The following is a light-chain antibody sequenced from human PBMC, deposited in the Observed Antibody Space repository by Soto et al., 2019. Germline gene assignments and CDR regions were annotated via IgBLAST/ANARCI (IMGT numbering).Light chain of an antibody. CDR1: QTVSRN. Sequence: EVVMTQSPATLSVSPGERATLSCRASQTVSRNLAWYQQRPGQAPRLLIYDISNRATGVPARFSGSGSETEFPLTIRSLQSEDFAVYFCQQYNNWPSFDQGTRLEIK. CDR3: QQYNNWPS. V-gene: IGKV3-15*01. CDR2: DIS. J-gene: IGKJ5*01.